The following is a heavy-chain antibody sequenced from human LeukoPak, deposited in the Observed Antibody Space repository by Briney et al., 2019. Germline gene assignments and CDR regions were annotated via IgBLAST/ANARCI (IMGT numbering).Heavy chain of an antibody. CDR3: ARRGTSGWAYYFDF. CDR1: GDSISSSSYY. CDR2: VYRSGST. J-gene: IGHJ4*02. D-gene: IGHD6-19*01. V-gene: IGHV4-39*01. Sequence: SETLSLTCDVSGDSISSSSYYWGWVRHLPGKGLEWIGSVYRSGSTYYNPSLKSRVTISVDTSKNQFTLNLTSVTAADTAVYHCARRGTSGWAYYFDFWGPGSLLTVSS.